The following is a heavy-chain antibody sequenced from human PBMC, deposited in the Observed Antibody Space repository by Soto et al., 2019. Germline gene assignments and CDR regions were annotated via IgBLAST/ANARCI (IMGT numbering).Heavy chain of an antibody. Sequence: QVQLVQSGAEVKKPGASVKVSCEASGYTFTDYYLHWVRQAPRQGLEWMGIIGPSGGNTNYAQQFQARVTMTRDTSTSTIYLELTSLRSDDTAVYYCAREFCSGGACSTKKFDFWGQGTLVTVSS. CDR1: GYTFTDYY. V-gene: IGHV1-46*01. CDR2: IGPSGGNT. J-gene: IGHJ4*02. D-gene: IGHD2-15*01. CDR3: AREFCSGGACSTKKFDF.